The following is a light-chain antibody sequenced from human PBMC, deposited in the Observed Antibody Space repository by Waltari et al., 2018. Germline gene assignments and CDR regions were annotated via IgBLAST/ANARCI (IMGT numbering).Light chain of an antibody. V-gene: IGKV3-20*01. CDR2: AAS. CDR1: QSVDNTY. CDR3: QQYGGSLPYT. Sequence: EIVLTQSPGTLSLSPGERVTLSCRASQSVDNTYLAWYQKKPGQAPRLLSFAASNRATGIPDRFSGGGSGTDFILTISRVEPEDFAVYYCQQYGGSLPYTFGQGTKLEIK. J-gene: IGKJ2*01.